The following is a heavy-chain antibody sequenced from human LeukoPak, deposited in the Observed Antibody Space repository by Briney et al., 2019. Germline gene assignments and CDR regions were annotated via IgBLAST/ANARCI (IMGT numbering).Heavy chain of an antibody. CDR1: GFTFSSYS. CDR2: ISSSSSYI. D-gene: IGHD3-9*01. J-gene: IGHJ4*02. Sequence: GGSLRLSCAASGFTFSSYSMNWVRQAPGKGLEWVSSISSSSSYIYYADSVKGRFTISRDNAKNSLYLQMNSLRAEDTAVYYCATADYDILTGPCGYWGQGTLVTVSS. V-gene: IGHV3-21*01. CDR3: ATADYDILTGPCGY.